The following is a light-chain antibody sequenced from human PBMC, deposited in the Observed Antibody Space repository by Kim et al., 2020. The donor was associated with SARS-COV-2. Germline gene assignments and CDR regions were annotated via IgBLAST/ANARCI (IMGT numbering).Light chain of an antibody. CDR3: LQQMSYSLS. J-gene: IGKJ4*01. V-gene: IGKV1-17*03. CDR1: QGISNF. CDR2: AAS. Sequence: DIQMTQSPSAMSASVGDKVNITCRASQGISNFLAWFQQRPGKVPKRLISAASSLQGGVPSRFSGSGSGTEFTLTISSLQPEDSATYYCLQQMSYSLSFGSGTKVDIK.